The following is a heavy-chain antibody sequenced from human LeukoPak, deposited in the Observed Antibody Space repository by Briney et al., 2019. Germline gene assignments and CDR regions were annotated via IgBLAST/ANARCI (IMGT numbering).Heavy chain of an antibody. D-gene: IGHD1-14*01. CDR3: AGGDTGFQAY. Sequence: SETLSLTCTVSGGSISSYYWSWIRQPPGKGLELIGYIENSGRIKYKPSLQSRVTISLDAPKNQFSLRLSSVPPSDTALYYCAGGDTGFQAYWGQGTLVTVSS. CDR1: GGSISSYY. V-gene: IGHV4-4*08. CDR2: IENSGRI. J-gene: IGHJ4*02.